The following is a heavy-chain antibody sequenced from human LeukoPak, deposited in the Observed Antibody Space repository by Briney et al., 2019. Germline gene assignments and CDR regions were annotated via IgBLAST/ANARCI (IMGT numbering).Heavy chain of an antibody. CDR2: INHSGST. Sequence: SETLSLTCAVYGGSFRGYYWSWIRQPPGKGLEWIGEINHSGSTNYNPSLKSRVTISVDTSKNQFSLKLSSVTAADTAVYYCARGGYVTNFDYWGQGTLVTVSS. D-gene: IGHD5-12*01. V-gene: IGHV4-34*01. CDR1: GGSFRGYY. J-gene: IGHJ4*02. CDR3: ARGGYVTNFDY.